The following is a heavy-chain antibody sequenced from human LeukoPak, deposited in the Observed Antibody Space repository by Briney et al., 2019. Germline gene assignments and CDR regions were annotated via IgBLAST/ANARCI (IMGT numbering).Heavy chain of an antibody. CDR3: ARERPYCGGDCYLLDY. CDR1: GFTFSNYA. Sequence: PGGSLRLSCTGSGFTFSNYAITWVRQAPGKGLEWVSSISSLGISSYYADSVKGRFAISRDNAKNSLYLQMNSLRAEDTAVYYCARERPYCGGDCYLLDYWGQGTLVTVSS. V-gene: IGHV3-21*01. J-gene: IGHJ4*02. CDR2: ISSLGISS. D-gene: IGHD2-21*02.